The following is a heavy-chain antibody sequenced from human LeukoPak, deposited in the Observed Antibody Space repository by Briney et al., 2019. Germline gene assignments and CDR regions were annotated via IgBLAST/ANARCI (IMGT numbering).Heavy chain of an antibody. V-gene: IGHV4-61*01. CDR3: ARADYSNYGDAFDI. J-gene: IGHJ3*02. CDR1: GGSVSSGCYY. D-gene: IGHD4-11*01. Sequence: SQTLSLTCTVSGGSVSSGCYYWSWIRQPPGKGLEWFGYIYYSGTTNYNPSHTSRVTIIVNTSKNQFSLTLSSVTAADTAVYYCARADYSNYGDAFDIWGQGTMVTVSS. CDR2: IYYSGTT.